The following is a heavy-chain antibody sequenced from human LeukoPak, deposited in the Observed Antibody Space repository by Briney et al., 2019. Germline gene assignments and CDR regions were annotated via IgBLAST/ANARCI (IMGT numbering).Heavy chain of an antibody. CDR2: IHYDGGNK. J-gene: IGHJ4*02. CDR3: AKDASSGFTRYFDY. D-gene: IGHD6-19*01. Sequence: PGGSLRLSCAASGFTFSSYGMHWVRQAPGKGLEWVAFIHYDGGNKYYADSVKGRFTISRDNSKNTLYLQMNSLRAEDTAVYYCAKDASSGFTRYFDYRGQGTLVTVSS. V-gene: IGHV3-30*02. CDR1: GFTFSSYG.